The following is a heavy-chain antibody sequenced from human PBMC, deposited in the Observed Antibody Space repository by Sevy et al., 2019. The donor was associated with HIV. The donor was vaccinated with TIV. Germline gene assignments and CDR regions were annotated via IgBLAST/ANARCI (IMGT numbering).Heavy chain of an antibody. V-gene: IGHV3-30*02. CDR1: RFSFNGYG. CDR2: IRYDGSNK. J-gene: IGHJ5*02. Sequence: GGSLRLSCAASRFSFNGYGMHWVRQAPGKGLEWVAFIRYDGSNKYYADSVKGRFTISRDDSKNTRYLQMNSLRAEDTALYYCARGTPAFCTGGVCSNWFDPWGQGTLVTVSS. D-gene: IGHD2-8*02. CDR3: ARGTPAFCTGGVCSNWFDP.